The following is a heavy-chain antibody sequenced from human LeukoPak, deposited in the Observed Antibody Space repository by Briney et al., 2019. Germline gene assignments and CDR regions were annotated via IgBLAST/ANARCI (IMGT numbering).Heavy chain of an antibody. J-gene: IGHJ4*02. CDR1: GFTFSDYY. D-gene: IGHD6-19*01. Sequence: GGSLRLSCAASGFTFSDYYMSWIRQAPGKGLEWVSYISSSGSTIYYADSVKGRFTISRDNAKNSLYLQMNSLRAEDTAVYYCAKDDPSDSSGWYLGEGGGQFDYWGQGTLVTVSS. CDR3: AKDDPSDSSGWYLGEGGGQFDY. CDR2: ISSSGSTI. V-gene: IGHV3-11*01.